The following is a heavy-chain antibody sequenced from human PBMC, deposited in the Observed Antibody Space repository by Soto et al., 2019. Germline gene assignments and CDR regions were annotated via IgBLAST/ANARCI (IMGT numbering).Heavy chain of an antibody. CDR3: ARDYCSGGSCYSAWFDP. V-gene: IGHV1-18*01. CDR2: ISAYNGNT. J-gene: IGHJ5*02. CDR1: GYTFTSYG. D-gene: IGHD2-15*01. Sequence: ASVKVSCKASGYTFTSYGISWVRQAPGQGLEWMGWISAYNGNTNYAQKLQGRVTMTTGTSTSTAYMELRSLRSDDTAVYYCARDYCSGGSCYSAWFDPWGQGTLVTVSS.